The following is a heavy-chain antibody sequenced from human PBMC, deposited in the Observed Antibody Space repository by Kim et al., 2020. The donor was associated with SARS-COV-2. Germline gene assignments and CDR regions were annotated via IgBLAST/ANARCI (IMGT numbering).Heavy chain of an antibody. CDR3: ARYPPSSDYYDFWSGYYGP. V-gene: IGHV4-30-4*01. D-gene: IGHD3-3*01. J-gene: IGHJ5*02. CDR2: IYYSGST. CDR1: GGSISSGDYY. Sequence: SETLSLTCTVSGGSISSGDYYWSWIRQPPGKGLEWIGYIYYSGSTYYNPSLKSRVTISVDTSKNQFSLKLSSVTAADTAVYYCARYPPSSDYYDFWSGYYGPWGQETLVTVSS.